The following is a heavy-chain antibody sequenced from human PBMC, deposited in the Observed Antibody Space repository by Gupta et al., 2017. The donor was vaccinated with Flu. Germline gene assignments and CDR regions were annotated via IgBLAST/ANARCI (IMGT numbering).Heavy chain of an antibody. Sequence: QLQLQESGPGLVKPSETLSLTCTVSGGSISSSSYYWGWIRQPPGKGLEWIGSIYYSGSTYYNPSLKSRVTISVDTSKNQFSLKLSSVTAADTAVYYCASIPYCSSTSCYTRDYGMDVWGQGTTVTVSS. CDR3: ASIPYCSSTSCYTRDYGMDV. D-gene: IGHD2-2*02. CDR2: IYYSGST. J-gene: IGHJ6*02. V-gene: IGHV4-39*01. CDR1: GGSISSSSYY.